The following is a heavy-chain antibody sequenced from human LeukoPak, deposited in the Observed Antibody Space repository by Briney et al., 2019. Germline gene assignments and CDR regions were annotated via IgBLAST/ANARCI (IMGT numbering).Heavy chain of an antibody. Sequence: GASVKVSXKASGYTFTSYGISWVRQAPGQGLEWMGWISAYNGNTNYAQKLQGRVTMTTDTSTSTAYMELRSLRSDDTAVYYCARVNVVVPAASWFDPWGQGTLVTVSS. J-gene: IGHJ5*02. CDR1: GYTFTSYG. V-gene: IGHV1-18*01. D-gene: IGHD2-2*01. CDR3: ARVNVVVPAASWFDP. CDR2: ISAYNGNT.